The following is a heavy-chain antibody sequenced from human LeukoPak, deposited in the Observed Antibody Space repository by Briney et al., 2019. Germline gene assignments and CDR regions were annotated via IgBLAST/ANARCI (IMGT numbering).Heavy chain of an antibody. CDR3: ARDLEHCRNIICSNSAY. Sequence: SVKVSCKASGGTFSSYAISWVRQAPGQGLEWMGRIIPILGIANYAQKFQGRVTITADKSTSTAYMELSSLRSDDTAVYYCARDLEHCRNIICSNSAYWGRGTLVTVSS. J-gene: IGHJ4*02. CDR1: GGTFSSYA. V-gene: IGHV1-69*04. CDR2: IIPILGIA. D-gene: IGHD2-2*01.